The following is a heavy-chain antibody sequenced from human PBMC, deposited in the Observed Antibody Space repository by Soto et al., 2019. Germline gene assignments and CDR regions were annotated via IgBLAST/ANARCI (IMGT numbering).Heavy chain of an antibody. Sequence: GGSLRLSCAASGFTFSAYGIHWVRQAPGKGLEYVSAIGPDGSRTYYANSVKGRFTISRDNSKNTLYLQMGSLRAEDMAVYYCARVRCSGGNCYSNPHYMDVWGKGTTVTVSS. CDR2: IGPDGSRT. J-gene: IGHJ6*03. CDR1: GFTFSAYG. CDR3: ARVRCSGGNCYSNPHYMDV. V-gene: IGHV3-64*01. D-gene: IGHD2-15*01.